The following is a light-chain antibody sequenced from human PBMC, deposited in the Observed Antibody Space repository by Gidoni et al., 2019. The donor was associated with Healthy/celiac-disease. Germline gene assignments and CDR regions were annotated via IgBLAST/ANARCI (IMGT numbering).Light chain of an antibody. CDR1: QSVLSSSNNKNY. J-gene: IGKJ1*01. V-gene: IGKV4-1*01. CDR2: WAS. CDR3: QQYDSTPRT. Sequence: DIVMTQSPDSLAVSLGERATINCKSSQSVLSSSNNKNYLAWYQQKPGQPPKLLIYWASPRESGVPDRFSGSGSGTDFTLTISSLQAEDVAVYYCQQYDSTPRTFGQETKVEIK.